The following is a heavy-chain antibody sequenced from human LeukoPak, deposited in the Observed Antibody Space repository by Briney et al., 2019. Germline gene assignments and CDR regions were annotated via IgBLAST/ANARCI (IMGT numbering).Heavy chain of an antibody. J-gene: IGHJ3*02. CDR3: ARAEVPLNVEDIVVVPTI. CDR2: ISAYNGNT. V-gene: IGHV1-18*01. D-gene: IGHD2-2*01. CDR1: GYTFTSYG. Sequence: ASVKVSCKASGYTFTSYGISWVRQAPGQGLEWMGWISAYNGNTNYAQKLQGRVTITTDTSTSTAYMELRSLRSDDTAVYYCARAEVPLNVEDIVVVPTIWGQGTMVTVSS.